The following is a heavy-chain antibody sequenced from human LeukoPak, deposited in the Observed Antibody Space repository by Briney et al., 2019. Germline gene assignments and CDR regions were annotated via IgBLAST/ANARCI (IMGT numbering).Heavy chain of an antibody. V-gene: IGHV4-59*01. J-gene: IGHJ4*02. CDR3: ARDLRGYESSGYSDY. D-gene: IGHD3-22*01. Sequence: SETLSLTCTVSGGSISSYYWSWIRQPPGKGLEWIGYIYYSGITNYNPSLKSRVTMSVDTSKNQFSLRLSSVTAADTAVYYCARDLRGYESSGYSDYWGQGTLVTVSS. CDR1: GGSISSYY. CDR2: IYYSGIT.